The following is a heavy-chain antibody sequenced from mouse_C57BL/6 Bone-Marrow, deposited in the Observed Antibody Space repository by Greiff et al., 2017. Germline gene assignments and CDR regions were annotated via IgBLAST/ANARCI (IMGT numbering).Heavy chain of an antibody. Sequence: QVQLKESGAELARPGASVKLSCKASGYTFTSYGISWVKQRTGQGLEWIGEIYPRSGNTYYNEKFKGKATLTADKSSSTAYMELRSLTSEDSAVYFCARGEGSLFAYWGQGTLVTVSA. CDR3: ARGEGSLFAY. CDR2: IYPRSGNT. J-gene: IGHJ3*01. V-gene: IGHV1-81*01. CDR1: GYTFTSYG.